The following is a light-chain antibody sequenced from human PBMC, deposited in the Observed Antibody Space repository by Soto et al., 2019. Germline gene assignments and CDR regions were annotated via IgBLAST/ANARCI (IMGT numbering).Light chain of an antibody. CDR2: DVS. J-gene: IGLJ1*01. CDR3: SSNTPSSPPHYA. CDR1: SSDVGGYNS. V-gene: IGLV2-14*03. Sequence: QSVLTQPASVSGSPGQSITISCTGTSSDVGGYNSVSWYQHHPGKAPKLMIFDVSDRPSGVSSRFSGSKSGNTASLTISGLQAEDEANNYCSSNTPSSPPHYAFGHGTKVPAL.